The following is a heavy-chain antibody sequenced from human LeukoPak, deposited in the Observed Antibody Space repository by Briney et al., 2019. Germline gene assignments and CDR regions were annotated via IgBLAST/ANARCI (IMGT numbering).Heavy chain of an antibody. D-gene: IGHD3-22*01. V-gene: IGHV1-8*01. Sequence: ASVKVSCKASGYTFASYDINWVRQATGQGLEWMGWMNPNSGNTGYAQKFQGRVTMTRNTSISTAYMELSSLRSEDTAMYYCARVPFRISYYYDSSCYYPSDYWGQGTLVTVSS. CDR1: GYTFASYD. CDR3: ARVPFRISYYYDSSCYYPSDY. CDR2: MNPNSGNT. J-gene: IGHJ4*02.